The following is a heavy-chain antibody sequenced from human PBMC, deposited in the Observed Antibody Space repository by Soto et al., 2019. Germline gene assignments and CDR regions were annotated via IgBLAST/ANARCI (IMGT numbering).Heavy chain of an antibody. CDR2: INPSGGST. Sequence: GASVKVSCKASGYTFTSYYMHWVRQAPGQGLEWMGIINPSGGSTSYAQKFQGRVTMTRDTSTSTVYMELSSLRSEDTAVYYCARGYCTNGVCYTPEYYYYGMDGWGQGTTVTVSS. CDR1: GYTFTSYY. J-gene: IGHJ6*02. V-gene: IGHV1-46*01. CDR3: ARGYCTNGVCYTPEYYYYGMDG. D-gene: IGHD2-8*01.